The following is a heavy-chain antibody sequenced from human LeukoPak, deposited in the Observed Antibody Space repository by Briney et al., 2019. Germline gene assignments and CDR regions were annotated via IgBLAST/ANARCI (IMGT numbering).Heavy chain of an antibody. J-gene: IGHJ6*02. V-gene: IGHV1-18*01. CDR1: GYTFTSYG. CDR3: AREGIFYCSSTSCYTEVGYYYYGMDV. D-gene: IGHD2-2*02. CDR2: ISAYDGNT. Sequence: ASVKVSCKASGYTFTSYGISWVRQAPGQGLEWMGWISAYDGNTNYAQKLQGRVTMTTDTSTSTAYMELRSLRSDDTAVYYCAREGIFYCSSTSCYTEVGYYYYGMDVWGQGTTVTVSS.